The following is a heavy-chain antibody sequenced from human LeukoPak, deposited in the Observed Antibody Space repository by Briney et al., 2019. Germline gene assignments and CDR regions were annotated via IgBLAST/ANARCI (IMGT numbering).Heavy chain of an antibody. D-gene: IGHD6-6*01. CDR2: IYWNDDK. Sequence: KESGPTLVKPTQTLTLTCTFSGFSLSSSGVGVGWIRQPPGKALEWLALIYWNDDKRHSPSLKSRLTITKDSSKNQVVLTMTNMDPLDTATYYCAHRLSSSSLFDHWGQGTLVTVSS. CDR3: AHRLSSSSLFDH. J-gene: IGHJ4*02. V-gene: IGHV2-5*01. CDR1: GFSLSSSGVG.